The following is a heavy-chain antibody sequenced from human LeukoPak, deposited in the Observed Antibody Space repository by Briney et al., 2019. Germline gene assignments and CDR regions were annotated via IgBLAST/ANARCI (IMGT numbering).Heavy chain of an antibody. V-gene: IGHV1-46*01. J-gene: IGHJ5*02. CDR3: ARGRDYYAVSGYHNWFDA. D-gene: IGHD3-22*01. Sequence: ASVKVSCKASVYTFTRYYMHWVRQAPGQGLEWMGIISPSGETTSYAQKFQGRVTMTRDTSTRTVYLDLSSLRSEDTAVYYCARGRDYYAVSGYHNWFDAWGQGTLVTVPS. CDR1: VYTFTRYY. CDR2: ISPSGETT.